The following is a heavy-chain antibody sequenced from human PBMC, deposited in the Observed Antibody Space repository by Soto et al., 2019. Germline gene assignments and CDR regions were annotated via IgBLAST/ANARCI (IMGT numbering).Heavy chain of an antibody. Sequence: GASVEVSCKASGYTFTGYYMHWVRQAPGQGHEWMGWINPNSGGTNYAQKFQGWVTMTRDTSISTAYIELSRLRSDDTAVYYCARDQGGWLQTPDAFDIWGQGTMVTVSS. CDR3: ARDQGGWLQTPDAFDI. CDR1: GYTFTGYY. D-gene: IGHD5-12*01. CDR2: INPNSGGT. V-gene: IGHV1-2*04. J-gene: IGHJ3*02.